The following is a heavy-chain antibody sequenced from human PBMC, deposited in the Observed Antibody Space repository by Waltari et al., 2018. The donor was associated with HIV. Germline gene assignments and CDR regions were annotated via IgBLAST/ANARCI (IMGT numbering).Heavy chain of an antibody. CDR2: ITPFNGNT. V-gene: IGHV1-45*02. J-gene: IGHJ6*02. Sequence: QMQLVQSGAEVTKTGHSLKVSCKASGYPFTYRYLHWVRQAPGQALEWMGWITPFNGNTNYAQKFQDRVTITRDRSMSTAYMELSSLRFEDTAMYYCARSRDYGSGKDYDMDVWGQGTTVTVSS. CDR1: GYPFTYRY. CDR3: ARSRDYGSGKDYDMDV. D-gene: IGHD3-10*01.